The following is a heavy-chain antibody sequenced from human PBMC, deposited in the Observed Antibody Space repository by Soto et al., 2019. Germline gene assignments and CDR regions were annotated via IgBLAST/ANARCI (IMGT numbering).Heavy chain of an antibody. CDR2: IWYDGSNK. V-gene: IGHV3-33*01. CDR1: GFTFSSYG. J-gene: IGHJ4*02. D-gene: IGHD3-16*01. CDR3: ARDLGDSFDLDY. Sequence: GGSLRLSCAASGFTFSSYGMHWVRQAPGKGLEWVAVIWYDGSNKYYADSVKGRFTISRDNSKNTLYLQMNSLRAEDTAVYYCARDLGDSFDLDYWGQGTLVTVSS.